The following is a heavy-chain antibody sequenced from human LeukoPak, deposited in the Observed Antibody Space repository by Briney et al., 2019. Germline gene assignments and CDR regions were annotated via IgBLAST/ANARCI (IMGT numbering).Heavy chain of an antibody. D-gene: IGHD2-15*01. CDR1: GFTFSSYS. Sequence: GGSLRLSCAASGFTFSSYSMNWVRQAPGKGLEWVSSISSSSSYIYYADSVKGRFTIPRDNAKNSLYLQMNSLRAEDTAVYYCPRSVRPSGIVVVVAAGYYGMDVWGQGTTVTVSS. V-gene: IGHV3-21*01. CDR2: ISSSSSYI. J-gene: IGHJ6*02. CDR3: PRSVRPSGIVVVVAAGYYGMDV.